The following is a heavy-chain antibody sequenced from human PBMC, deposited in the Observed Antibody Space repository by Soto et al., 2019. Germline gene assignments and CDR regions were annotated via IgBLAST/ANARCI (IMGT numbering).Heavy chain of an antibody. Sequence: EVQLVESGGGLVQPGGSLRLSCAASGFTFSNYWMYWVRQAPGKGLVWVSRVNNDGTDTTHADSVKGRFTISRDNDENTLYLQMNRLRAEDTAVYYCARGGLQHALDVWGQGSTVTVSS. CDR3: ARGGLQHALDV. CDR1: GFTFSNYW. V-gene: IGHV3-74*03. J-gene: IGHJ6*02. D-gene: IGHD6-13*01. CDR2: VNNDGTDT.